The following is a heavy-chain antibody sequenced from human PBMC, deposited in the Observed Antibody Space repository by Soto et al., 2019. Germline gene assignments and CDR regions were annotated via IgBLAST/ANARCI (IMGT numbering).Heavy chain of an antibody. V-gene: IGHV1-3*01. J-gene: IGHJ4*02. Sequence: ASVKVSCKASGYTFISYAIHWVRQAPGQRLEWMGWINAGNGNTKYSQKFQGRVTITRDTSASTAYMELTSLRSEDTAVYYCARELQGLYYFDYWGQGTLVTVSS. CDR2: INAGNGNT. D-gene: IGHD2-15*01. CDR1: GYTFISYA. CDR3: ARELQGLYYFDY.